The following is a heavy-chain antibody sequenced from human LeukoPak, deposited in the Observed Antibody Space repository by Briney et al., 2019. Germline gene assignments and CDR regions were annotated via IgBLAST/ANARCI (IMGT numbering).Heavy chain of an antibody. CDR3: ARGVGSGYTDD. CDR2: VSYSGNT. Sequence: SETLSLTCTVSGYSISSGYYWGWIRQPPGKGLEWIGFVSYSGNTNYNPSLKSRVTISLDTSRNQFSLKLNSVTAADTAVYYCARGVGSGYTDDWGQGTLVTVSS. CDR1: GYSISSGYY. J-gene: IGHJ4*02. D-gene: IGHD3-22*01. V-gene: IGHV4-61*01.